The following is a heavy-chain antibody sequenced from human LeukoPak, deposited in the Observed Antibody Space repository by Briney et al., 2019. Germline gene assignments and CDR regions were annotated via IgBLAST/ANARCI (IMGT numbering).Heavy chain of an antibody. CDR3: ARGRIVGATGNDY. D-gene: IGHD1-26*01. Sequence: SETLSLTCPVSGGSISSGVYYWSWIRQHPGKGLEWIGYIYYSGSTYYNPSLKSRVTISVDTSKNQFSLKLSSVTAADTAVYYCARGRIVGATGNDYWGQGTLVTVSS. CDR1: GGSISSGVYY. V-gene: IGHV4-31*03. J-gene: IGHJ4*02. CDR2: IYYSGST.